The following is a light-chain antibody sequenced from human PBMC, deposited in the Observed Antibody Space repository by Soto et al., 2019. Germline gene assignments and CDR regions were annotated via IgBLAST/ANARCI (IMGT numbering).Light chain of an antibody. Sequence: ESVLTQSPGNLSLSPGERATLSCRASQSVARSHLAWYRQKPGQTPRLLIYDASSRATGIPDRISGSGSGTDVSLTISRLEPEDFAVYYCQQYGSSPFTFGPGTKVDIK. CDR2: DAS. V-gene: IGKV3-20*01. J-gene: IGKJ3*01. CDR3: QQYGSSPFT. CDR1: QSVARSH.